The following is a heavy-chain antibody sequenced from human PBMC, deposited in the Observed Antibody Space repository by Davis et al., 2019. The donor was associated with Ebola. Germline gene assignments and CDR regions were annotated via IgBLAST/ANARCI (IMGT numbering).Heavy chain of an antibody. CDR3: ARVQSLSRFWEDVVNDAFDI. D-gene: IGHD2-21*01. V-gene: IGHV1-2*02. Sequence: ASVKVSCKASGYTFTGYYMHWVRQAPGQGLEWMGWINPNSGGTNYAQKFQGRVTMTRDTSISTAYIELSRLRSDDTAVYYCARVQSLSRFWEDVVNDAFDIWGQGTMVTVSS. CDR1: GYTFTGYY. J-gene: IGHJ3*02. CDR2: INPNSGGT.